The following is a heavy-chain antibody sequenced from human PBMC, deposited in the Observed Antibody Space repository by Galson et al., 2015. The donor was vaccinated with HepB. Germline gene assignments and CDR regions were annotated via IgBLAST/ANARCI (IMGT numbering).Heavy chain of an antibody. CDR2: IWYDGSNK. CDR1: GFTFSSYG. CDR3: AREQGHSWWLRFREARPYFDY. V-gene: IGHV3-33*01. J-gene: IGHJ4*02. Sequence: SLRLSCAASGFTFSSYGMHWVRQAPGKGLEWVAVIWYDGSNKYYADSVKGRFTISRDNSKNTLYLQMNSLRAEDTAVYYCAREQGHSWWLRFREARPYFDYWGQGTLVTVSS. D-gene: IGHD5-12*01.